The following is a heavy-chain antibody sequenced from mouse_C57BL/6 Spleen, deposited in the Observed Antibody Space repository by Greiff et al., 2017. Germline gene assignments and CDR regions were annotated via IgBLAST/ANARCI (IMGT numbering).Heavy chain of an antibody. CDR2: ISSGGDYI. J-gene: IGHJ2*01. D-gene: IGHD2-3*01. CDR1: GFTFSSYA. Sequence: EVKLMESGEGLVKPGGSLKLSCAASGFTFSSYAMSWVRQTPEKRLEWVAYISSGGDYIYYADTVKGRFTISRDNARNTLYLQMSSLKSEDTAMCYCTRDDGYSPFDYWGQGTTLTVSS. CDR3: TRDDGYSPFDY. V-gene: IGHV5-9-1*02.